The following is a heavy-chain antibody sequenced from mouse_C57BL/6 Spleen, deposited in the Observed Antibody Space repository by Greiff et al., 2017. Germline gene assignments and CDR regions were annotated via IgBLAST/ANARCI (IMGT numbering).Heavy chain of an antibody. CDR1: GYAFSSYW. Sequence: VKLVESGAELVKPGASVKISCKASGYAFSSYWMNWVKQRPGKGLEWIGQIYPGDGDTNYNGKFKGKATLTADKSSSTAYMQLSSLTSEDSAVYFCARGGDGYYTWFAYWGQGTLVTVSA. CDR3: ARGGDGYYTWFAY. J-gene: IGHJ3*01. CDR2: IYPGDGDT. D-gene: IGHD2-3*01. V-gene: IGHV1-80*01.